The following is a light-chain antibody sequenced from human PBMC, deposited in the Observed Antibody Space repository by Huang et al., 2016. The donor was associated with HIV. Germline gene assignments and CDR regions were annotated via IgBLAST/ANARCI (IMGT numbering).Light chain of an antibody. CDR2: AAS. CDR1: QSVSSAY. Sequence: EVVLTQSPGTLSLSPGERATLSCRASQSVSSAYLAWYQQKPGQAPRLLIYAASSRATGIPDRFSGSGSGTDFTLIISRLEPEDFAVYYCQQYGSPYTFGQGTKVEIK. J-gene: IGKJ2*01. V-gene: IGKV3-20*01. CDR3: QQYGSPYT.